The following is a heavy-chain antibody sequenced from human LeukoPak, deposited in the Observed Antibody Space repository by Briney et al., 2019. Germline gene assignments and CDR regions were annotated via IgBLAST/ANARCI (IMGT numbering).Heavy chain of an antibody. V-gene: IGHV2-5*02. D-gene: IGHD4-17*01. CDR3: AHSDYGDSMNYFDY. Sequence: SGPTLVKPTQTLTLTCTFSGFSLSASGVGVGWIRQPPGKALEWLALIYWDDDKRYSPSLKSRLTITKDTSKNQVVLTMTNMDPVDTATYYCAHSDYGDSMNYFDYWGQGTLVTVSS. J-gene: IGHJ4*02. CDR1: GFSLSASGVG. CDR2: IYWDDDK.